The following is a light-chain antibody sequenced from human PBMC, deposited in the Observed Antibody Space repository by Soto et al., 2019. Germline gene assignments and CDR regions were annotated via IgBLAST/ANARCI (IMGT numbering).Light chain of an antibody. J-gene: IGKJ4*01. CDR2: GAS. CDR1: QSVSSSY. V-gene: IGKV3-20*01. Sequence: EIVLTQSPGTLSLSPGERATLSCRASQSVSSSYLAWYQQKPGQAPRLLIYGASSRATGIPDRFSGSGSETDFTLNISRLEPEDFAVYYCQQYGSSPALTLGGGTKVDIK. CDR3: QQYGSSPALT.